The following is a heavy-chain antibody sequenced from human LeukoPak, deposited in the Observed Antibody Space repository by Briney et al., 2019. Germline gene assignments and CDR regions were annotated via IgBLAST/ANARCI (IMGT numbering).Heavy chain of an antibody. D-gene: IGHD3-9*01. CDR3: ARGGPAYYDILTGYYPYGMDV. J-gene: IGHJ6*04. V-gene: IGHV3-48*03. CDR1: GFTFSSYE. CDR2: ISSSGSTI. Sequence: GGSLRLSCAASGFTFSSYEMNWVRQAPGKGLEWVSYISSSGSTIYYADSVKGRFTTSRDNAKNSLYLQMNSLRAEDTAVYYCARGGPAYYDILTGYYPYGMDVWGKGTTVTVSS.